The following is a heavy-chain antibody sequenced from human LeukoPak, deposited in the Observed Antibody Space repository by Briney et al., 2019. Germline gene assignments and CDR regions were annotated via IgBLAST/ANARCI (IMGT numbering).Heavy chain of an antibody. CDR3: AKWGPYCVGDYCPALDS. J-gene: IGHJ4*02. CDR2: INQDGSKK. CDR1: RFTFSNYW. V-gene: IGHV3-7*01. D-gene: IGHD2-21*02. Sequence: EGSLRLSCVASRFTFSNYWMSWVRQAPGKGLEWVANINQDGSKKRYADSMKGRFTISRDNAKESLYLQLNSLRAEDTAVYYCAKWGPYCVGDYCPALDSWGPGTLVTASS.